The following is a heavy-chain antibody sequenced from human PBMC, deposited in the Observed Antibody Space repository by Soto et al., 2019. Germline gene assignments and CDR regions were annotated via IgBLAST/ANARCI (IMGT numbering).Heavy chain of an antibody. CDR3: ARSTIFGVPAWFDP. CDR2: IYHSGST. V-gene: IGHV4-38-2*01. D-gene: IGHD3-3*01. J-gene: IGHJ5*02. CDR1: GYSISSGYC. Sequence: SETLSLTCAVSGYSISSGYCWGWIRQPPGKGLEWIGSIYHSGSTYYNPSLKSRVTISVDTSKNQFSLKLSSVTAADTAVYYCARSTIFGVPAWFDPWGQGTMVTVYS.